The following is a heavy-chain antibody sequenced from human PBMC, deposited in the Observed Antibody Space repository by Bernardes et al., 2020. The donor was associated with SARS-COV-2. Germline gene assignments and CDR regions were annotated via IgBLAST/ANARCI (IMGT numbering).Heavy chain of an antibody. J-gene: IGHJ6*02. CDR2: ISGSGFTT. CDR1: RFTFSTYS. Sequence: GGSLRLSCAGSRFTFSTYSMSWVRQAPGKGLEWVSAISGSGFTTHYADSVKGRFTISRDNSKNTLYLQMNSLRAEDTAIYYCAKCSSTCQQGHGMDVWGQGTTVTDSS. D-gene: IGHD2-2*01. CDR3: AKCSSTCQQGHGMDV. V-gene: IGHV3-23*01.